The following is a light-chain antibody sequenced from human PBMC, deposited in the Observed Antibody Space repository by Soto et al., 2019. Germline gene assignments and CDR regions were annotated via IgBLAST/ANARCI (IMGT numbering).Light chain of an antibody. Sequence: QSVLTQPPSASGTPGQRVTISCSGSSSNIGSNYVSWYQQLPGTAPKLLIYDNNQRPSGVPDRFSGSKSGTSASLAISGLRSEDEADYYCAAWDDSLSVFFGGGTKLTVL. CDR1: SSNIGSNY. J-gene: IGLJ2*01. CDR3: AAWDDSLSVF. CDR2: DNN. V-gene: IGLV1-47*02.